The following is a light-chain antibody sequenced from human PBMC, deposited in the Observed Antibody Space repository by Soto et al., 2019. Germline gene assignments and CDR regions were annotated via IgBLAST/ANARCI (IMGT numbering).Light chain of an antibody. Sequence: QSVMTQPPSVSAAPGQKVTISCSGSSSNIGGNSVSWYQQLPGTAPKLLIYDDNKRPSGIPDRFSGSKSGTSATLGITGFQTGDEADYYCCSYVPASTSLVFGGGTKVTVL. V-gene: IGLV1-51*01. CDR1: SSNIGGNS. J-gene: IGLJ2*01. CDR2: DDN. CDR3: CSYVPASTSLV.